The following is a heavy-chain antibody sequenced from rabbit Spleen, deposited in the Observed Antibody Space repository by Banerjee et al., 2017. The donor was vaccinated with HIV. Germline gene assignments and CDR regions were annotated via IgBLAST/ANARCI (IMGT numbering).Heavy chain of an antibody. CDR3: ARISSNGGDWRYYGMDL. Sequence: QQLVESGGGLVKPGASLTLTCTASGFSFSSGYDMCWVRQAPGKGLEWIACIYTGDGNTYYASWVNGRFTISKTSSTTVTLQMTSLTAADTATYFCARISSNGGDWRYYGMDLWGQGTLVTVS. CDR1: GFSFSSGYD. J-gene: IGHJ6*01. CDR2: IYTGDGNT. D-gene: IGHD2-1*01. V-gene: IGHV1S40*01.